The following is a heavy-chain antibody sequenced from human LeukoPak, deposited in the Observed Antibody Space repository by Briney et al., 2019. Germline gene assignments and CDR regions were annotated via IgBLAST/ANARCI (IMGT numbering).Heavy chain of an antibody. V-gene: IGHV4-39*01. CDR3: ARHRSGWLQSSFDY. D-gene: IGHD5-24*01. CDR1: GGSISSNTYY. CDR2: IYYSGST. Sequence: SETLSLTCTVSGGSISSNTYYWGWIRQPPGKGLEWIGSIYYSGSTFDNPSLKSRVTISVDTSKDQFSLKLSSVTAADTAVYYCARHRSGWLQSSFDYWGQGTLVTVSS. J-gene: IGHJ4*02.